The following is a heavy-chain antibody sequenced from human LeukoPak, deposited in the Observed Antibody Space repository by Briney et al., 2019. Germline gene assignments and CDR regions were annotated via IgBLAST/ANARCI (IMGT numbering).Heavy chain of an antibody. V-gene: IGHV3-23*01. CDR3: AKDQGSGYSSLDAFDI. D-gene: IGHD5-18*01. CDR2: ISGSGGST. CDR1: GFTFSSYA. J-gene: IGHJ3*02. Sequence: GGSLRLSCAASGFTFSSYAMSWVRQAPGKGLEWVSAISGSGGSTYCADSVKGRFTISRDNSKNTLYLQMNSLRAEDTAVYYCAKDQGSGYSSLDAFDIWGQGTMVTVSS.